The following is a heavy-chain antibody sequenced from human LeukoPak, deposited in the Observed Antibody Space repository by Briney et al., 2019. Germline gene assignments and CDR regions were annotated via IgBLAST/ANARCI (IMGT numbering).Heavy chain of an antibody. CDR1: GYTFTSYG. J-gene: IGHJ3*02. D-gene: IGHD2-8*01. V-gene: IGHV1-18*01. CDR2: ISAYNGNT. Sequence: ASVKVSCKASGYTFTSYGISWVRRAPGQGLEWMGWISAYNGNTNYAQKLQGRVTMTTDTSTSTAYMELRSLRSDDTAVYYCASSAGGLMRFDIWGQGTMVTVSS. CDR3: ASSAGGLMRFDI.